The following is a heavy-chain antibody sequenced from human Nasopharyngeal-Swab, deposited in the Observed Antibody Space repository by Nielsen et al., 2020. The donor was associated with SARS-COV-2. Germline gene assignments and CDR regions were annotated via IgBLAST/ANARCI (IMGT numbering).Heavy chain of an antibody. CDR2: ISYDGSNK. CDR3: ARDPMITFGGVIVADYYYYGMDV. Sequence: GESLKISCAASGFTFSSYAMHWVRQAPGKGLEWVAVISYDGSNKYYADSVKGRFTISRDNSKNTLYLQMNSLRAEDTAVCYCARDPMITFGGVIVADYYYYGMDVWGQGTTVTVSS. CDR1: GFTFSSYA. J-gene: IGHJ6*02. V-gene: IGHV3-30-3*01. D-gene: IGHD3-16*02.